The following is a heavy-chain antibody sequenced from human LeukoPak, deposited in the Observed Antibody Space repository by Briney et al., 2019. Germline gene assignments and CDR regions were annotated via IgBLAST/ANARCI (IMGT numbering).Heavy chain of an antibody. D-gene: IGHD2-2*01. V-gene: IGHV4-4*07. J-gene: IGHJ4*02. CDR2: IYTSGST. CDR3: ARFSSGCSTSSCYLTY. Sequence: PSETLSLTCTVSGGSISSYYWSWIRQPAGKGLEWIGRIYTSGSTNYNLSLRGRVTISLDTSNNQFSLKLTSMTAADTAVYYCARFSSGCSTSSCYLTYWGQGTLVTVS. CDR1: GGSISSYY.